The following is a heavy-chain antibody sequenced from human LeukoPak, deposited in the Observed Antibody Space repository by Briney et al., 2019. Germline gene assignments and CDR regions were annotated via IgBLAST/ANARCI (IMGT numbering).Heavy chain of an antibody. CDR1: GFTFSSYG. V-gene: IGHV3-30*18. CDR3: AKDYRNGYNPEGSDY. Sequence: GGSLILSCAASGFTFSSYGMHWVRQAPGKGLEWVAVISYDGSNKYYADSVKGRFTISRDNSKNTLYLQVNSLRAEDTAVYYCAKDYRNGYNPEGSDYWGQGTLVTVPS. J-gene: IGHJ4*02. D-gene: IGHD5-24*01. CDR2: ISYDGSNK.